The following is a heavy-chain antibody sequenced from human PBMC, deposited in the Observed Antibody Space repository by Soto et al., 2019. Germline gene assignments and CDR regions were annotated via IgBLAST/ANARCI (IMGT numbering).Heavy chain of an antibody. CDR3: AKGRYDFWSPYYFDS. D-gene: IGHD3-3*01. Sequence: RLSCVGTGLNFDDFAMHWVRQAPGKGLEWVSGITWNSRVLAYADSVKGRFTISRDNARNPLYLQMDSLRDEDTALYYCAKGRYDFWSPYYFDSWGQGTLVTVSS. CDR2: ITWNSRVL. CDR1: GLNFDDFA. J-gene: IGHJ4*02. V-gene: IGHV3-9*01.